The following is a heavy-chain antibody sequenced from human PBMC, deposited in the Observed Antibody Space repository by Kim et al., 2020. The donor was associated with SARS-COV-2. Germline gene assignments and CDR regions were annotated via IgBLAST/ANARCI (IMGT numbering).Heavy chain of an antibody. J-gene: IGHJ4*02. CDR2: IYYSGST. CDR1: GGSISSSSYY. CDR3: ARRYYYDSSVPPDY. V-gene: IGHV4-39*01. Sequence: SETLSLTCTVSGGSISSSSYYWGWIRQPPGKGLEWIGSIYYSGSTYYNPSLKSRVTISVDTSKNQFSLKLSSVTAADTAVYYCARRYYYDSSVPPDYWGQGTLVTVSS. D-gene: IGHD3-22*01.